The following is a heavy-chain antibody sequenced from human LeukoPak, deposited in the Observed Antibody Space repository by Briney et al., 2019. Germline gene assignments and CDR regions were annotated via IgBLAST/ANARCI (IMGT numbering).Heavy chain of an antibody. CDR2: TYYSGST. CDR1: GGSISSGDYY. D-gene: IGHD2-2*02. CDR3: AREAIRDYYYYYMDV. V-gene: IGHV4-31*03. Sequence: PSETLSLTCTVSGGSISSGDYYWSWIRQHPGKGLEWIGYTYYSGSTYYNPSLKSRVTISVDTSKNQFSLKLSSVTAADTAVYYCAREAIRDYYYYYMDVWGKGTTVTVSS. J-gene: IGHJ6*03.